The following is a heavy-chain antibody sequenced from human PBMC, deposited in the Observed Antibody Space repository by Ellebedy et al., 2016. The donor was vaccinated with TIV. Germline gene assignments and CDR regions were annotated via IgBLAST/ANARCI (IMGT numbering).Heavy chain of an antibody. V-gene: IGHV3-23*01. Sequence: PGGSLRLSCAVSGLTFSSHGMSWVRQAPGKGLEWVSGLTASGDSTYYADSVKGRFTISRDNSKNTLYLQMNSLRVEDTAVYYGVATGWRGGTIVPFTYWGQGSLVTVSS. D-gene: IGHD1-1*01. CDR3: VATGWRGGTIVPFTY. CDR2: LTASGDST. CDR1: GLTFSSHG. J-gene: IGHJ4*02.